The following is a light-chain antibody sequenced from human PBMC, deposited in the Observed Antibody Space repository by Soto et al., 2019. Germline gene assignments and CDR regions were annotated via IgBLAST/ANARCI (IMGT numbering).Light chain of an antibody. CDR3: QQYYRYPYT. Sequence: AIRMTQSPSSFSASTGDRVTITCRASQGISSYLAWYQQKPGKAPKLLIYAASTLQSGVPSRFSGSGSGTDLTLIISCLQPVDFATYYCQQYYRYPYTFGQGTKLENK. CDR2: AAS. CDR1: QGISSY. V-gene: IGKV1-8*01. J-gene: IGKJ2*01.